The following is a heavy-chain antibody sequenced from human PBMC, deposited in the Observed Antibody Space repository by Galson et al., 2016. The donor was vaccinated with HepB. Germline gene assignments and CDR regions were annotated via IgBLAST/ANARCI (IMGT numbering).Heavy chain of an antibody. CDR3: ARGPGNYYVDC. J-gene: IGHJ4*02. V-gene: IGHV1-3*01. Sequence: SVKVSCKASGYTFTSYAMHWVRQAPGQRLEWMGWINAGNGNTKYSQKFQGRVTITRDTSASTAYMKLSSLRSEDTAVYYCARGPGNYYVDCWDQGTLVTVSS. CDR2: INAGNGNT. D-gene: IGHD1-7*01. CDR1: GYTFTSYA.